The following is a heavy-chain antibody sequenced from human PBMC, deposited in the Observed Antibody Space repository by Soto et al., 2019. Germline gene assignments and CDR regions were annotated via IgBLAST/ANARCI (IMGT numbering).Heavy chain of an antibody. J-gene: IGHJ4*02. D-gene: IGHD5-18*01. CDR2: IWYDGSNK. CDR3: ARGMTGYSYGIDY. Sequence: GGSLRLSCAASGFTFSSYGMHWVRQDPGKGLEWVAVIWYDGSNKYYADSVKGRFTISRDNSKNTLYLQMNSLRAEDTAVYYCARGMTGYSYGIDYWGQGTLVTVSS. CDR1: GFTFSSYG. V-gene: IGHV3-33*01.